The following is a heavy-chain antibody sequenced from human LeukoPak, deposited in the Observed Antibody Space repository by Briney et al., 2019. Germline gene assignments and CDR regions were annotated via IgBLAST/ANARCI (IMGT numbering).Heavy chain of an antibody. V-gene: IGHV3-7*03. CDR2: IKGDGSDK. Sequence: GGSLRLSCAASGFSSSNYWMTWIRQAPGKGLEWVATIKGDGSDKRYVDSVKGRFTISRDDVKDSLYLELNNLRAEDTAIYYCARAQWGYPFDVWGQGTRVTVSS. CDR3: ARAQWGYPFDV. J-gene: IGHJ3*01. CDR1: GFSSSNYW. D-gene: IGHD5-18*01.